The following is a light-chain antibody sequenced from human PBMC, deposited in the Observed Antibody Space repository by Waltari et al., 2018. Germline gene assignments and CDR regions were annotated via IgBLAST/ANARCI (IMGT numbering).Light chain of an antibody. V-gene: IGKV3-20*01. CDR3: QQYGSSPLFT. Sequence: EIVLTQSPGTLSFSPGERATLSCRASQSVSSSYLAWYQQKPGQAPRLLIYGASSRATGIPDRFSGSGSGTDFTLTISRLEPEDVAVYYCQQYGSSPLFTFGPGTKVDIK. J-gene: IGKJ3*01. CDR1: QSVSSSY. CDR2: GAS.